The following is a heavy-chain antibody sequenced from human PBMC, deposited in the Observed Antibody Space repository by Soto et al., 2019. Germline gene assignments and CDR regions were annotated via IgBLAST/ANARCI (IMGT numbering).Heavy chain of an antibody. CDR2: IYHSGST. D-gene: IGHD3-22*01. CDR3: AGSAYYPNYFDY. CDR1: GGSISRGQYS. J-gene: IGHJ4*02. Sequence: SETQSLPSHAPGGSISRGQYSTSWIRQPPGKGLEWIGYIYHSGSTYYNPSLKSRLTISVDRSKNQFSLKLSSVTTADTAVYYCAGSAYYPNYFDYWGQGTLVTVS. V-gene: IGHV4-30-2*01.